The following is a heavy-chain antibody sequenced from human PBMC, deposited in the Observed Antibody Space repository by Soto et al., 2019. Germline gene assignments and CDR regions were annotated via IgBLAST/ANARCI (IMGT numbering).Heavy chain of an antibody. V-gene: IGHV3-23*01. J-gene: IGHJ5*02. CDR2: ISGSGRGA. D-gene: IGHD3-10*01. Sequence: GGSLRLSCTASGFTFSSFAMSWVRQAPGKGLEWVSCISGSGRGAYYADSVKGRFTISRDTAKSSLYLQMNSLRAEDTAVYYCARAYGPFTWGQGTLVTVSS. CDR3: ARAYGPFT. CDR1: GFTFSSFA.